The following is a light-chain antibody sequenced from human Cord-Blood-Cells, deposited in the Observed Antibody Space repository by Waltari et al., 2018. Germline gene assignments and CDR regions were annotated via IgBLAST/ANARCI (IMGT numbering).Light chain of an antibody. V-gene: IGLV2-14*01. CDR3: SSYTSSSTWV. CDR1: SSAVGGYNY. J-gene: IGLJ3*02. CDR2: DVS. Sequence: QSALTQPASVSGSPGHSLTIPCTGTSSAVGGYNYVSWYQQHPGKAPRLMIYDVSNRPSGVSNRFSGSKSGNTASLTISGLQAEDEADYYCSSYTSSSTWVFGGGTKLTVL.